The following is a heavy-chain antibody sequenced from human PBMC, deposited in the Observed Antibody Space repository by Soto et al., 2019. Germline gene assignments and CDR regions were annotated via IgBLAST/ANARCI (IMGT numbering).Heavy chain of an antibody. D-gene: IGHD3-16*01. CDR2: VYYSGST. J-gene: IGHJ4*02. CDR3: ARQPRGPGYGERGLYFDY. CDR1: GGSTNSRSDY. Sequence: LSLTCTVSGGSTNSRSDYWGWIRQPPGKGLEWIGSVYYSGSTYDNPSLQSRVTISVDTSRNQFSLKLISVTAADTAVYFCARQPRGPGYGERGLYFDYWGQGTLVTVSS. V-gene: IGHV4-39*01.